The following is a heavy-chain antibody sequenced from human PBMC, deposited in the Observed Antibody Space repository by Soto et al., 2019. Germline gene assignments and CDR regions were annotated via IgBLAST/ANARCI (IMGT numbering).Heavy chain of an antibody. CDR1: GYTFTSYG. V-gene: IGHV1-18*04. Sequence: QAQLVQSGAEAKKPGASVKVSCKASGYTFTSYGISWVRQAPGQGLEWMGWISAYNGNTNYAQKLQGRVTMTTHTSTSTAYMELRSLRPDDTAVYYCASGGIVVVPAATYYYGMDVWGQGTTVTVSS. D-gene: IGHD2-2*01. CDR3: ASGGIVVVPAATYYYGMDV. CDR2: ISAYNGNT. J-gene: IGHJ6*02.